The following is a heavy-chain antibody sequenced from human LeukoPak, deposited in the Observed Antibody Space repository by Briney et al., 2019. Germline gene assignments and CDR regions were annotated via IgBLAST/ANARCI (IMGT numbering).Heavy chain of an antibody. CDR2: IYYSGST. CDR3: ARGVVGATSDANYYYYMDV. D-gene: IGHD1-26*01. CDR1: GGSISSYY. V-gene: IGHV4-59*01. J-gene: IGHJ6*03. Sequence: PSETLSLTCTVSGGSISSYYWSWIRQPPGKGLEWIGYIYYSGSTNYNPSLKSRVTISVDTSKNQFSLKLSSVTAADTAVYYCARGVVGATSDANYYYYMDVWGKGTTVTVSS.